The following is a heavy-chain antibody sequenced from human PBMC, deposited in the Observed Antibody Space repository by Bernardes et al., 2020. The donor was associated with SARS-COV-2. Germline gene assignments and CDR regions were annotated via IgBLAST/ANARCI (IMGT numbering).Heavy chain of an antibody. CDR3: ARHRRYSSGWYGAFDI. J-gene: IGHJ3*02. D-gene: IGHD6-19*01. CDR1: GGSISSSSYY. V-gene: IGHV4-39*01. Sequence: SETLSLTCTVSGGSISSSSYYWGWIRQPPGKGLEWIGSIYYSGSTYYNPSLKSRVTISVDTSKNQFSLKLSSVTAADTAVYYCARHRRYSSGWYGAFDIWGQGTMVTVSS. CDR2: IYYSGST.